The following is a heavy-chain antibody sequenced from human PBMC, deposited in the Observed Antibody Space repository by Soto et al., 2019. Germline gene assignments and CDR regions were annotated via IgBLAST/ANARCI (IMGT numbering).Heavy chain of an antibody. V-gene: IGHV4-59*01. D-gene: IGHD1-26*01. CDR1: GGSISSYY. Sequence: SETLSLTCTVSGGSISSYYWSWIRQPPGKGLEWIGYIYYSGSTNYHPSLKSRVTISVDTSNNQFSLKLSSVTAADTAVHYCARSRRGSFHFDYWGQGTLVTVSS. CDR2: IYYSGST. J-gene: IGHJ4*02. CDR3: ARSRRGSFHFDY.